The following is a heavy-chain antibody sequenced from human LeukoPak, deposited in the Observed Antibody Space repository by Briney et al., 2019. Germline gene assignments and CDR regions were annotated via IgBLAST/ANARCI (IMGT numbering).Heavy chain of an antibody. CDR1: GFTFSSYN. Sequence: GGSLRLSCAASGFTFSSYNMNWVRQAPGKGLEWISFISSSSSTIYYADSVKGRFTISRDNAKNSLYLQMNSLRDEDTAVYYCARAIMVRGATDYWGQGTLVTVSS. J-gene: IGHJ4*02. CDR2: ISSSSSTI. V-gene: IGHV3-48*02. CDR3: ARAIMVRGATDY. D-gene: IGHD3-10*01.